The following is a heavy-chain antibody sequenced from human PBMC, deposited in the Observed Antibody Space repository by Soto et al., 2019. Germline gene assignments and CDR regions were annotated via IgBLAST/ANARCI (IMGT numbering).Heavy chain of an antibody. CDR3: AKDSTVTTSLYFYYYGFDG. J-gene: IGHJ6*02. Sequence: VQLLESGGGLVQPGGSLRLACTASGFTFNHYAMSWVRQAPGKGLEWVSAVSGRGGSTKYADSVKGRFIISRDNSNSTLYLQMDSLRGEDTAVYYCAKDSTVTTSLYFYYYGFDGWGQGTTVNVSS. V-gene: IGHV3-23*01. CDR1: GFTFNHYA. CDR2: VSGRGGST. D-gene: IGHD4-17*01.